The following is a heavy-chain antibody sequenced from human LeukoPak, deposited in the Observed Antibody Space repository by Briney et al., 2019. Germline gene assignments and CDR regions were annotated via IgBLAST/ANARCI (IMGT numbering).Heavy chain of an antibody. V-gene: IGHV3-30*02. Sequence: GGSLRLSCAASGFTFSSYGMHWVRQAPGKGLEWVAFIRHDGSNKYYADSVKGRFTISRDNSKNTLYLQMNSLRAEDTAVYYCAKASYSGSHGSFDYWGQGTLVTVSS. CDR2: IRHDGSNK. CDR3: AKASYSGSHGSFDY. J-gene: IGHJ4*02. CDR1: GFTFSSYG. D-gene: IGHD1-26*01.